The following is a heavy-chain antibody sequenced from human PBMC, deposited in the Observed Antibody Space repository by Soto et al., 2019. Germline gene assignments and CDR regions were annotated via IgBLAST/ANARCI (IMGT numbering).Heavy chain of an antibody. CDR1: GFTFSSYG. Sequence: QVQLVESGGGVVQPGRSLRLSCAASGFTFSSYGMHWVRQAPGKGLEWVAVIWYDGSNKYYADSVKGRFTISRDNSKNTLYLQMNSLRAEDTAVYYCARGGRYFDPGDYFDYWGQGTLVTVSS. CDR3: ARGGRYFDPGDYFDY. V-gene: IGHV3-33*01. D-gene: IGHD3-9*01. J-gene: IGHJ4*02. CDR2: IWYDGSNK.